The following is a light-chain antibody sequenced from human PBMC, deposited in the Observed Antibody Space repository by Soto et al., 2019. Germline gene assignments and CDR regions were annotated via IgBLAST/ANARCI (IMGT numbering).Light chain of an antibody. J-gene: IGLJ1*01. CDR3: SSYTSSSTLPYV. Sequence: QSVLTHPASVSGSPGQWITISCTGSSSDVGGYNYVSWYQQHPGKAPKLMIYDVSNRPSGVSDRFSGSKSGNTASLTISGLQTEDDADYYGSSYTSSSTLPYVFGTGTKVTVL. V-gene: IGLV2-14*03. CDR2: DVS. CDR1: SSDVGGYNY.